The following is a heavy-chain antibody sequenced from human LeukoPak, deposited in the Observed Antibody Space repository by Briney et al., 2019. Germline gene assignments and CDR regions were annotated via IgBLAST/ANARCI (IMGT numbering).Heavy chain of an antibody. CDR1: GGSISSYY. Sequence: SDTLSLTCTVSGGSISSYYWSWLRQPPGKGLEWIGYIYYSGSTNYKPFLKSRVTISVDTSKNQFSLKLSSVTAADRAVYYWARQSQHSGYQAPASGGKGPLVPVSS. J-gene: IGHJ4*02. V-gene: IGHV4-59*08. CDR2: IYYSGST. D-gene: IGHD5-12*01. CDR3: ARQSQHSGYQAPAS.